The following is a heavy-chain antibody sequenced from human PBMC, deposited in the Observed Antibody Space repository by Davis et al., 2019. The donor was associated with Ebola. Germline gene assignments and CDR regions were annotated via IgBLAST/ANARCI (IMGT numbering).Heavy chain of an antibody. CDR1: GFTFSSFA. J-gene: IGHJ6*02. CDR3: AKDAPSETVLLWFGELFGMDV. CDR2: ISSNGGST. D-gene: IGHD3-10*01. V-gene: IGHV3-64*04. Sequence: GESLKISCSASGFTFSSFAMHLVRQAPGKGLEYVSAISSNGGSTYYADSVKGRFTISRDNSKNTLYLQMNSLRAEGTAVYYCAKDAPSETVLLWFGELFGMDVWGQGTTVTVSS.